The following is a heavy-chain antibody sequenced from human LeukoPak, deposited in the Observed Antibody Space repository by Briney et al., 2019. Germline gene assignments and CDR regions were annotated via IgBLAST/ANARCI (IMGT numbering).Heavy chain of an antibody. D-gene: IGHD5-24*01. CDR2: IYYSGST. J-gene: IGHJ6*02. CDR1: GGSISSYY. V-gene: IGHV4-59*01. CDR3: ARENLSRERWLQYSYGMDV. Sequence: KASETLSLTCTVSGGSISSYYWSWIRQPPGKGLEWIGYIYYSGSTNYNPSLKSRVTISVDTSKNQFSLKLSSVTAADTAVYYCARENLSRERWLQYSYGMDVWGQGTTVTVS.